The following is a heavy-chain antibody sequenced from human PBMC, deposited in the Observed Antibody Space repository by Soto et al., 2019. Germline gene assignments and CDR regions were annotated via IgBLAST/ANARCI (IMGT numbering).Heavy chain of an antibody. V-gene: IGHV3-30*18. CDR1: GFTFSSYG. J-gene: IGHJ4*02. CDR3: AKAPYSSSWTTYFDY. Sequence: QVQLVESGGGVVQPGRSLRLSCAASGFTFSSYGMHWVLQAPGKGLEWVAVISYDGSNKYYADSVKGRFTISRDNSKNTLYLQMNSLRAEDTAVYYCAKAPYSSSWTTYFDYWGQGTLVTVSS. CDR2: ISYDGSNK. D-gene: IGHD6-13*01.